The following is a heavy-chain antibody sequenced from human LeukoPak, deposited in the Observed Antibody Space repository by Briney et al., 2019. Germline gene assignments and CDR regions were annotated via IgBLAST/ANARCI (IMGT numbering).Heavy chain of an antibody. J-gene: IGHJ4*02. CDR1: GGSISDRNW. D-gene: IGHD3-10*01. Sequence: SGTLSLTCVVSGGSISDRNWWSWVRQSPGKGLEWIGEISHSGNTNHNPSLKSRVTMSVDKSKSQFSLKLSPVTAADTAVYYCARVRYGSGSYSDYWGQGTLVTVSS. CDR3: ARVRYGSGSYSDY. CDR2: ISHSGNT. V-gene: IGHV4-4*02.